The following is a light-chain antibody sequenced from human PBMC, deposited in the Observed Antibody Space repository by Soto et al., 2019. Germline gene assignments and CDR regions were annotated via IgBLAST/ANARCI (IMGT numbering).Light chain of an antibody. Sequence: EIVLTQSPATLSLSPGERATLSCRASQSVSIYLAWYQQKPGQSPRLLIYDASNRATGIPARFSGSGSGTDFTLTISSLEPEGFAVYYCQQRSNWPPYTFGQGTKLEIK. J-gene: IGKJ2*01. V-gene: IGKV3-11*01. CDR1: QSVSIY. CDR3: QQRSNWPPYT. CDR2: DAS.